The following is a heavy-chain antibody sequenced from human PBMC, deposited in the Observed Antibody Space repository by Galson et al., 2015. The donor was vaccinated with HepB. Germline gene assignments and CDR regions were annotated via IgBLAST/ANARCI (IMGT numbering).Heavy chain of an antibody. J-gene: IGHJ5*02. CDR2: FGPEDGET. Sequence: SVKVSCKVSGYTLTELSMHWVRQAPGKGLEWMGGFGPEDGETIYAQKFQGRVTMTEDTSTDTAYMELSSLRSEDTAVYYCATDLAARPGSWFDPWGQGTLVTVSS. V-gene: IGHV1-24*01. CDR3: ATDLAARPGSWFDP. CDR1: GYTLTELS. D-gene: IGHD6-6*01.